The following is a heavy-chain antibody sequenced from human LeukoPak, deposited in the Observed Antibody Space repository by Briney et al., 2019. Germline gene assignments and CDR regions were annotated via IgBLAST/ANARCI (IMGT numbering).Heavy chain of an antibody. D-gene: IGHD3-22*01. CDR1: GGSFSGYY. CDR2: INHSGST. J-gene: IGHJ4*02. V-gene: IGHV4-34*01. Sequence: SETLSLTCAVYGGSFSGYYWSWIRQPPGKGLEWIGEINHSGSTNYNPSLKSRVTISVDTSKNQFSLKLSSVTAADTAVYYCAFLGPPYNYDSSGLDYWGKGPLVTSSS. CDR3: AFLGPPYNYDSSGLDY.